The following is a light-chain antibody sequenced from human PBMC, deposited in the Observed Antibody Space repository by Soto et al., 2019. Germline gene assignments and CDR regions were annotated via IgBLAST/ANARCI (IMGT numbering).Light chain of an antibody. J-gene: IGLJ1*01. CDR2: ENN. CDR3: HSYDSSLSGYV. Sequence: QLVLTQPPSVSEAPGQRVTISCTGSSSNIGAGYEAHWYQQVPGTAPKLLIYENNNRPTGVPDRFSGSKSGTSASLAITGLQAEDEAEYYCHSYDSSLSGYVFGPGTKLTVL. V-gene: IGLV1-40*01. CDR1: SSNIGAGYE.